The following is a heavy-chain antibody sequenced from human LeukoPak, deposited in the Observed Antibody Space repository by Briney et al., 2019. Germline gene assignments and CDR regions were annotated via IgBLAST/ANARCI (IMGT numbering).Heavy chain of an antibody. D-gene: IGHD6-19*01. J-gene: IGHJ4*02. CDR2: ISYDGSNK. V-gene: IGHV3-30*04. CDR3: ASRYVGSGWHGAYFDY. Sequence: GGSLRLSCAASGFTFSSYAMHWVRQAPGKGLEWVAVISYDGSNKYYADSVKGRFTISRDNSKNTLYLQMNSLRAEDTAVYYCASRYVGSGWHGAYFDYWGQGTLVTVSS. CDR1: GFTFSSYA.